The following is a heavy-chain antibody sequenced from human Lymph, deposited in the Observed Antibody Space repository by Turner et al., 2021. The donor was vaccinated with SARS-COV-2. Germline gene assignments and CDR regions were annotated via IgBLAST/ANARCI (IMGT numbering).Heavy chain of an antibody. V-gene: IGHV1-8*01. Sequence: QVQQGKSVAQVNNPVASVKVSCEASGYTFTNYAINWVRQANGHGLEWMGWMNPNSGNTGYAQKFQGRVTMTRNTSISTAYMELGSLRSEGTAVKYCARAAQLTVWFDPWGQGTLVTVSS. J-gene: IGHJ5*02. CDR1: GYTFTNYA. CDR3: ARAAQLTVWFDP. D-gene: IGHD6-6*01. CDR2: MNPNSGNT.